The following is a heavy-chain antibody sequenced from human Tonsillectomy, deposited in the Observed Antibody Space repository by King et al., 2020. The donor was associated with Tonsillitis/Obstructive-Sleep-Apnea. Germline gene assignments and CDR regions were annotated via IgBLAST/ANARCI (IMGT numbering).Heavy chain of an antibody. V-gene: IGHV2-5*02. CDR3: AHAMVPAAFDF. CDR1: GFSLSTSGVG. CDR2: LYWDDDK. J-gene: IGHJ4*02. Sequence: ITLKESGPTLVKPTQTLTVTCTFSGFSLSTSGVGVGWIRQPPGKALEWLALLYWDDDKRYSPSLKSRLTITKDTSKNQVVLTMTNMDPVDTATYCCAHAMVPAAFDFWGQGTLVTVSS. D-gene: IGHD2-2*01.